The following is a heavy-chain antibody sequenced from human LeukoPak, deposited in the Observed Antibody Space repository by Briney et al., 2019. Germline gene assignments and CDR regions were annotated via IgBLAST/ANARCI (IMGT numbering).Heavy chain of an antibody. D-gene: IGHD4/OR15-4a*01. Sequence: PGGSLRLSCAASGFTSSSYDMHWVRQATGKGLEWVSAIGTAGDTYYPGSVKGRFTISRENAKNSLYLQMNSLRAGDTAVYYCARSLGAFDAFDIWGQGTMVTVSS. CDR1: GFTSSSYD. CDR3: ARSLGAFDAFDI. V-gene: IGHV3-13*01. CDR2: IGTAGDT. J-gene: IGHJ3*02.